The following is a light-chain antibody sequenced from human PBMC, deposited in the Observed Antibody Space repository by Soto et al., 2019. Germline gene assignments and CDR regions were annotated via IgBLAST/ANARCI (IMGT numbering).Light chain of an antibody. J-gene: IGKJ4*01. CDR3: QQYNNWPLT. CDR1: QSVSSN. CDR2: GAS. V-gene: IGKV3D-15*01. Sequence: EKVMTQSPATLSVSPGERATLSCRASQSVSSNLAWYQQKPGQAPRLLIYGASTRATGIPARVSGSGSGTEFTLTFSSLQSEDFAVYYCQQYNNWPLTFGGGTKVEIK.